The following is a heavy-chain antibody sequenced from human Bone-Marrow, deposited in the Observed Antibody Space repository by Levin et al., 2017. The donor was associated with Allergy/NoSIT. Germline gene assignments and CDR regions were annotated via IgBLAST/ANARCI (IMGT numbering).Heavy chain of an antibody. D-gene: IGHD6-19*01. CDR3: AKSVGSSGWYFGYAFDI. J-gene: IGHJ3*02. Sequence: QAGGSLRLSCAASGFTFSSYAMSWVRQAPGKGLEWVSAISGSGGSTYYADSVKGRFTISRDNSKNTLYLQMNSLRAEDTAVYYCAKSVGSSGWYFGYAFDIWGQGTMVTVSS. V-gene: IGHV3-23*01. CDR1: GFTFSSYA. CDR2: ISGSGGST.